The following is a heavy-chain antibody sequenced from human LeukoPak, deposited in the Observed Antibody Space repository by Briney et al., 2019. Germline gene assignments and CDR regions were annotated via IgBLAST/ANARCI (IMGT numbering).Heavy chain of an antibody. D-gene: IGHD3-22*01. CDR2: ISSSGSTI. CDR3: ARDIDYDSSGYYYATLDY. V-gene: IGHV3-11*04. J-gene: IGHJ4*02. CDR1: GFTFSDYY. Sequence: GGSLRLSSAASGFTFSDYYMSWIRQAPGKGLEWVSYISSSGSTIYYADSVKGRFTISRDNAKNSLYLQMNSLRAEDTAVYYCARDIDYDSSGYYYATLDYWGQGTLVTVSS.